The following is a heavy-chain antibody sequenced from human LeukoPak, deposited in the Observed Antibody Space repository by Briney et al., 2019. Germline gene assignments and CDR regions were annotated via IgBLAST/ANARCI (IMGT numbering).Heavy chain of an antibody. J-gene: IGHJ4*02. V-gene: IGHV1-2*02. D-gene: IGHD5-12*01. CDR2: INPNSGGT. CDR1: GYTFTGYY. CDR3: ASARGYSGYDYAPTPFGY. Sequence: ASVKVSCKASGYTFTGYYMHWVRQAPGQGLEWMGWINPNSGGTNYAQKFQGRVTMTRDTSISTAYMELSRLRSDDTAVYYCASARGYSGYDYAPTPFGYWGQGTLVTVSS.